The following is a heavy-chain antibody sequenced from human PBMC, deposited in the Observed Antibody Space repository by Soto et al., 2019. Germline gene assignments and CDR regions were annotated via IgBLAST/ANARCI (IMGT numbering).Heavy chain of an antibody. D-gene: IGHD3-16*01. Sequence: EVQLLESGGGLVQPRGSLRLSCAASGFTFSTYGMRWVRQAAGKGLEWVSVISGGGGETYYGGSVKGRFTISRDNSKNTLYLEMNSLRADDTAVYYCAKTQHWGLPLSGGMDVWGQGTTVTVSS. CDR1: GFTFSTYG. V-gene: IGHV3-23*01. CDR3: AKTQHWGLPLSGGMDV. J-gene: IGHJ6*02. CDR2: ISGGGGET.